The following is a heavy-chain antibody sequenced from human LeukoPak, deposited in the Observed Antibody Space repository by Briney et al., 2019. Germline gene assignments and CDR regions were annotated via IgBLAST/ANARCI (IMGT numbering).Heavy chain of an antibody. CDR3: ARVVVGAINWFDP. J-gene: IGHJ5*02. D-gene: IGHD1-26*01. Sequence: GGSLRLSCAASGFTFSSYWMSWVRQAPGKGLEWVANIKQDGSEKCYVDSVKGRFTISRDNAKNSLYLQMNSLRAEDTAVYYCARVVVGAINWFDPWGQGTLVTVSS. CDR2: IKQDGSEK. CDR1: GFTFSSYW. V-gene: IGHV3-7*01.